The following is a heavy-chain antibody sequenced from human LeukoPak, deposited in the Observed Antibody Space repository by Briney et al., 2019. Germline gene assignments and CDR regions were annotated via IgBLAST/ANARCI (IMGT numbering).Heavy chain of an antibody. V-gene: IGHV1-8*03. CDR1: GYTFTSYG. Sequence: ASVKVSCKASGYTFTSYGISWVRQAPGQGLEWMGWMNPNSGNTGYAQKFQGRVTITRNTSISTAYMELSSLRSEDTAVYYCARGVTYYDFWSASESYFDYWGQGTLVTVSS. CDR3: ARGVTYYDFWSASESYFDY. CDR2: MNPNSGNT. J-gene: IGHJ4*02. D-gene: IGHD3-3*01.